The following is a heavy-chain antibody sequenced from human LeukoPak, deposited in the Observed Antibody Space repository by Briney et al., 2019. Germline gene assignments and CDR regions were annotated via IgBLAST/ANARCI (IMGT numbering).Heavy chain of an antibody. CDR3: ARTTPPLYSSGFYDY. V-gene: IGHV1-3*01. CDR1: GYIFTTYA. CDR2: INADDGNT. Sequence: ASVKVSCKTSGYIFTTYAIHWVRQAPGRGLEWMGLINADDGNTRYSQRFQGRVTITRDTSANTAYMELSSLRFEDTAVYYCARTTPPLYSSGFYDYWGQGTLVTVSS. D-gene: IGHD6-19*01. J-gene: IGHJ4*02.